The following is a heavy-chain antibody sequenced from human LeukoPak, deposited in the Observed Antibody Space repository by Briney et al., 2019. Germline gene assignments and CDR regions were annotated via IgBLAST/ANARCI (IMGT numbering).Heavy chain of an antibody. D-gene: IGHD2-2*01. CDR2: IWYDGSNK. CDR3: ARDGEDCSSTSCYPDY. J-gene: IGHJ4*02. V-gene: IGHV3-33*01. CDR1: GFTFSSYG. Sequence: GRSLRLSCAASGFTFSSYGMHWVRQAPGKGLEWVAVIWYDGSNKYYADSVKGRFTISRDNSKNTLYLQMNSLRVEDTAVYYCARDGEDCSSTSCYPDYWGQGTLVTVSS.